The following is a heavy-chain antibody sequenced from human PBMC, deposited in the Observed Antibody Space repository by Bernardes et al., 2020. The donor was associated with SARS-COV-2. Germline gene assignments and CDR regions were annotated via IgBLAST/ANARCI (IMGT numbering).Heavy chain of an antibody. CDR2: IWYDGSNK. J-gene: IGHJ4*02. CDR3: ARDRVGATGWDYYFDY. V-gene: IGHV3-33*01. CDR1: GFTFSSYG. D-gene: IGHD1-26*01. Sequence: GGSLRLSCAASGFTFSSYGMHWVRQAPGKGLEWVAVIWYDGSNKYYADSVKGRFTISRDNSKNTLYLQMNSLRAEDMAVYYCARDRVGATGWDYYFDYWGQGTLVTVSS.